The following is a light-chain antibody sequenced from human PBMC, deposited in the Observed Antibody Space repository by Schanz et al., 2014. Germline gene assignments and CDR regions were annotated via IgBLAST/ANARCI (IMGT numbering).Light chain of an antibody. J-gene: IGKJ5*01. CDR1: QSLLHSNGYNY. CDR3: MQPLGAPPIT. V-gene: IGKV2-28*01. Sequence: DIVMTQSPLSLPVTPGEPASISCRSSQSLLHSNGYNYLDWYLQKPGQSPQLLIYLGSYRASGVPDRFSGSGSGTDFTLKISRVEAEDVGLYYCMQPLGAPPITFGQGTRLEIK. CDR2: LGS.